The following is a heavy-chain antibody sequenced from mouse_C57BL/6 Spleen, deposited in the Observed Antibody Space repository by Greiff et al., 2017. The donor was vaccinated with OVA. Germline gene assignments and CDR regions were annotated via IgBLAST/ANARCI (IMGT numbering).Heavy chain of an antibody. CDR3: ARRGRGSSLRYFDV. CDR2: IDPSDSYT. V-gene: IGHV1-50*01. D-gene: IGHD1-1*01. CDR1: GYTFTSYW. Sequence: VQLQQSGAELVKPGASVKLSCKASGYTFTSYWMQWVKQRPGQGLEWIGEIDPSDSYTNYNQKFKGKATLTVDTSSSTAYMQLSSLTSEDSAVYYCARRGRGSSLRYFDVWGTGTTVTVSS. J-gene: IGHJ1*03.